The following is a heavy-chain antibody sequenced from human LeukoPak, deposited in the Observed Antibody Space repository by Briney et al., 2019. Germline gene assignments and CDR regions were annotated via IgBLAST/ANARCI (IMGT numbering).Heavy chain of an antibody. D-gene: IGHD6-13*01. J-gene: IGHJ6*02. Sequence: ASVKVSCKVSGYTLTELSMHWVRQAPGKGLEWMGGFDPEDGETTYAQKFQGRVTMTEDTSTDTAYMELSSLRSEDTAVYYCWSSSWYYGMDVWGQGTTVTVSS. CDR1: GYTLTELS. CDR2: FDPEDGET. V-gene: IGHV1-24*01. CDR3: WSSSWYYGMDV.